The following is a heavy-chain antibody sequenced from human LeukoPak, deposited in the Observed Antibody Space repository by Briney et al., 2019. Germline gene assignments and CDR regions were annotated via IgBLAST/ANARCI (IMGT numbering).Heavy chain of an antibody. Sequence: SETLSLTCTVSGGSISSYYWSWIRQPPGKGLEWIGYIYYSGSTNYNPSLKSRVTISVDTSKNQFSLKLSSVTAADTAVYYCARAENRSQYYDFWSGPHSENYYYYYGMDVWGQGTTVTVSS. V-gene: IGHV4-59*08. CDR1: GGSISSYY. J-gene: IGHJ6*02. D-gene: IGHD3-3*01. CDR3: ARAENRSQYYDFWSGPHSENYYYYYGMDV. CDR2: IYYSGST.